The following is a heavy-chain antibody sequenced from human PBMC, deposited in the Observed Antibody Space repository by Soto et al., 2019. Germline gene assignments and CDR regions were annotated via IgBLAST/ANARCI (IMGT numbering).Heavy chain of an antibody. D-gene: IGHD6-6*01. Sequence: QVQLVESGGGVVQPGRSLRLSCAASGFTFSSYGMHWVRQAPGKGLEWVAVIWYDGSNKYYADSVEGRFTISRDNSKNTLYLQMNSLRAEDTAVYYCARESIAARRFDYWGQGTLVTVSS. J-gene: IGHJ4*02. CDR2: IWYDGSNK. V-gene: IGHV3-33*01. CDR3: ARESIAARRFDY. CDR1: GFTFSSYG.